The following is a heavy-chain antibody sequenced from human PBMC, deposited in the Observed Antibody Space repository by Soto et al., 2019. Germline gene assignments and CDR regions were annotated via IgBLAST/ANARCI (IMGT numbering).Heavy chain of an antibody. V-gene: IGHV1-69*12. CDR1: GGTFSSYG. CDR2: IIPIFGTA. Sequence: QVQLVQSGAEVKKPGSSVKVSCKASGGTFSSYGISWVRQAPGQGLEWMGGIIPIFGTANYAQKFQGRVTITADESTRTAYMELSRLRSEDTAVYYCASAVEQSYSYYGMDVWGQGTTVTVSS. J-gene: IGHJ6*02. CDR3: ASAVEQSYSYYGMDV.